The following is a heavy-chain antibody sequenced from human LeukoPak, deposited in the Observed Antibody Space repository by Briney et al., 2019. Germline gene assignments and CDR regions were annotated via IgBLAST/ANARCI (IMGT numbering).Heavy chain of an antibody. CDR3: ARVYSSGWYGGVWDNWFDP. V-gene: IGHV4-34*01. D-gene: IGHD6-19*01. CDR2: INHSGST. CDR1: GGSFSGYY. J-gene: IGHJ5*02. Sequence: SETLSLTCAVYGGSFSGYYWSWIRQPPGKGLEWIGEINHSGSTNYNPSLKSRVTISVDTSKNQFSLKLSSVTAADTAVYYCARVYSSGWYGGVWDNWFDPWGQGTLVTVSS.